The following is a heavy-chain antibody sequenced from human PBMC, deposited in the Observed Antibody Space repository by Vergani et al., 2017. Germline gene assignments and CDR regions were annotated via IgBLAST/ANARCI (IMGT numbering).Heavy chain of an antibody. Sequence: EVQLLESGGGLVQPGGSLRLSCAASGFTFSSYAMSWVRQAPGKGLEWVSGISGTGGSTYYADSVKGRFTISRDNSKNTLHLQMNSPRAEDTAVYYCGSGFGSWAFDYWGQGTLVTVSS. D-gene: IGHD5-12*01. CDR3: GSGFGSWAFDY. CDR1: GFTFSSYA. V-gene: IGHV3-23*01. CDR2: ISGTGGST. J-gene: IGHJ4*02.